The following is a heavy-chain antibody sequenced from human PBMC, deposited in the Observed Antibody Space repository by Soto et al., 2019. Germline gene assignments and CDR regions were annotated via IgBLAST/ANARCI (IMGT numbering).Heavy chain of an antibody. CDR1: GGSFSGYY. D-gene: IGHD3-3*01. CDR2: INHSGST. V-gene: IGHV4-34*01. J-gene: IGHJ3*02. CDR3: ARRHAPTYDFWSGCLDAFDI. Sequence: SETLSLTCAVYGGSFSGYYWSWIRQPPGKGLEWIGEINHSGSTNYNPSLKSRVTISVDTSKNQFSLKLSSVTAADTAVYYCARRHAPTYDFWSGCLDAFDIWGQGTMVTVSS.